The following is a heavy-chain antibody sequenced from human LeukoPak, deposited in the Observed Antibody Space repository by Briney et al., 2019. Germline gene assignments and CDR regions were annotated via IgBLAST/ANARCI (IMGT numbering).Heavy chain of an antibody. CDR2: ISYSSTSI. V-gene: IGHV3-21*01. Sequence: HARSLRLSCEASGFTFSNYHNNWVRQAPGKRLEWVSSISYSSTSIDYADSVKGRFTISRDNAKNSLYLQMNSLRAEDTAVYYCVGEFGSYLRLDYWGQGSLVTVSS. D-gene: IGHD1-26*01. CDR1: GFTFSNYH. CDR3: VGEFGSYLRLDY. J-gene: IGHJ4*02.